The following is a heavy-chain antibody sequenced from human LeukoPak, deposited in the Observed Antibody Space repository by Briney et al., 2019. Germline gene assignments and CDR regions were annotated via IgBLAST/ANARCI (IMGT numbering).Heavy chain of an antibody. CDR1: GFTFSSYG. CDR3: AKAVNYGSGKLPVDY. V-gene: IGHV3-23*01. CDR2: ISGSGGST. Sequence: GGSLRLSCAASGFTFSSYGMHWVRQAPGKGLEWVSAISGSGGSTYYADSVKGRFTISRDNSKNTLYLQMNSLRAEDTAVYYCAKAVNYGSGKLPVDYWGQGTLVTVSS. J-gene: IGHJ4*02. D-gene: IGHD3-10*01.